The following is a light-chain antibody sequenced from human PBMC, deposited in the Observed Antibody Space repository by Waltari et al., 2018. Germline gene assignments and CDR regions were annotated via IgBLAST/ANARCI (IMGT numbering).Light chain of an antibody. Sequence: QSALTQPASVSGSPGQSITISCTGTSSDVGGYNYVSWYPQHPGKAPKLIIYDVSNRPSGVSKRFSGSKSGNTASLTISGLQAEDEADYYCSSYTSSSPYVFGTGTKVTVL. CDR1: SSDVGGYNY. V-gene: IGLV2-14*03. CDR3: SSYTSSSPYV. J-gene: IGLJ1*01. CDR2: DVS.